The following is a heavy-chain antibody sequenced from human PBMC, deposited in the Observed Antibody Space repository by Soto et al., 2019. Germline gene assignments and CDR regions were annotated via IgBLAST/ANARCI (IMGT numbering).Heavy chain of an antibody. J-gene: IGHJ5*02. D-gene: IGHD3-10*01. V-gene: IGHV4-59*01. Sequence: SETLSLTCTVSAGSISSYYWSWIRQPPGKGLEWIGYIYYSGSTNYNPSLKSRVTISVDTSKNQFSLKLSSVTAADTAVYYCARLYGSGSYYRWFDPWGQGTLVTVSS. CDR3: ARLYGSGSYYRWFDP. CDR1: AGSISSYY. CDR2: IYYSGST.